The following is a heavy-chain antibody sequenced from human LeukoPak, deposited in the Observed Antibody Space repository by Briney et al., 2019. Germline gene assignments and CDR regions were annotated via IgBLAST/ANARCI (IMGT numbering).Heavy chain of an antibody. CDR2: IKQDGSEI. CDR3: TRYPTVADY. J-gene: IGHJ4*02. D-gene: IGHD2-15*01. V-gene: IGHV3-7*01. Sequence: GGSLRLSCAASGFTFSNYWMSWVRQAPGKGLEWVADIKQDGSEIYYMDSVKGRFTISRDNAKSSLYLQMNSLRAEDTAVYYCTRYPTVADYWGQGTLVTVSS. CDR1: GFTFSNYW.